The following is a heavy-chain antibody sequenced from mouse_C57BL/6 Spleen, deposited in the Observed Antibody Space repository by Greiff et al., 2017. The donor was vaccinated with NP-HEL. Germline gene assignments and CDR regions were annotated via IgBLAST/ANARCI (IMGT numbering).Heavy chain of an antibody. Sequence: VQLQQSGPELVKPGASVKISCKASGYAFSSSWMNWVKQRPGKGLEWIGRIYPGDGDTNYNGKFKGKATLTADKSSSTAYMQLSSLTSEDSAVYFFARNYGSSYLDYWGQGTTLTVSS. CDR2: IYPGDGDT. CDR1: GYAFSSSW. V-gene: IGHV1-82*01. J-gene: IGHJ2*01. D-gene: IGHD1-1*01. CDR3: ARNYGSSYLDY.